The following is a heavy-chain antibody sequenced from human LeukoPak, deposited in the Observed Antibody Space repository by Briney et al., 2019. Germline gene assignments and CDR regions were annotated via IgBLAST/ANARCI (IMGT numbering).Heavy chain of an antibody. CDR3: AKGGSPYDFWSGYPDY. CDR2: ISWNSGSI. Sequence: GGSLRLSCAASGFTFDDYAMPWVRHAPGKGLEWVSGISWNSGSIGYADSVKGRFTISRDNAKNSLYLQMNSLRAEDTALYYCAKGGSPYDFWSGYPDYWGQGTLVTVSS. D-gene: IGHD3-3*01. J-gene: IGHJ4*02. CDR1: GFTFDDYA. V-gene: IGHV3-9*01.